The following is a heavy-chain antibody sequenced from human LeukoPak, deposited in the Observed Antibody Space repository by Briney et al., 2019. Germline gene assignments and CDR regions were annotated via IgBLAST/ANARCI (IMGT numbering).Heavy chain of an antibody. CDR1: AVSISSSNW. CDR2: LYDSASL. CDR3: ASKANCSGGRCPRGAFDI. J-gene: IGHJ3*02. D-gene: IGHD2-15*01. Sequence: SQRLSPTCAMYAVSISSSNWWCWVRQPPDKGLEWVGALYDSASLNYNPSLKSRVTISVDTSKNQFSLKLSSVTAADTAVYYCASKANCSGGRCPRGAFDIWVPGTKVTVCS. V-gene: IGHV4/OR15-8*01.